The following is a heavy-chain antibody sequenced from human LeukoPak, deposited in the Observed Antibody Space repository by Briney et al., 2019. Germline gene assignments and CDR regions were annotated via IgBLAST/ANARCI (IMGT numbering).Heavy chain of an antibody. CDR3: VKDVTVTGINYFDP. Sequence: SETLSMTCSVSGGSIVSSRYYWGWIRQPREKGPEWIASIHYNGKSYYSPSPQTRLTISVDKSKNQFSLKLSTVTAADTAIYYCVKDVTVTGINYFDPWGQGTLVTVSS. V-gene: IGHV4-39*07. D-gene: IGHD4-11*01. CDR1: GGSIVSSRYY. J-gene: IGHJ5*02. CDR2: IHYNGKS.